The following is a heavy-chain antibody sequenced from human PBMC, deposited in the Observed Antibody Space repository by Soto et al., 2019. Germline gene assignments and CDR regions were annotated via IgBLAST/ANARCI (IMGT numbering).Heavy chain of an antibody. D-gene: IGHD4-17*01. CDR2: IIPIFGTA. V-gene: IGHV1-69*13. J-gene: IGHJ4*02. CDR1: GGTFSSYA. CDR3: ARQGHGDSCFDY. Sequence: GASVKVSCKASGGTFSSYATSWVRQAPGQGLEWMGGIIPIFGTANYAQKFQGRVTITADESTSTAYMELSSLRSEDTAVYYCARQGHGDSCFDYWGQGTLVTVSS.